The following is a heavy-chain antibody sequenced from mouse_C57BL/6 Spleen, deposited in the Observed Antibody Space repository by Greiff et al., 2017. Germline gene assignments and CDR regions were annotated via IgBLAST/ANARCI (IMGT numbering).Heavy chain of an antibody. V-gene: IGHV1-69*01. CDR2: IDPSDSYT. D-gene: IGHD1-1*01. Sequence: QVQLQQSGAELVMPGASVKLSCKASGYTFTSYWMHWVKQRPGQGLEWIGEIDPSDSYTNYNQKFKGKSTLTVDKSSSTAYMQLRSLTSEDSAVYYCARQGYGSSDWYFDVWGTGATVTVAS. CDR1: GYTFTSYW. J-gene: IGHJ1*03. CDR3: ARQGYGSSDWYFDV.